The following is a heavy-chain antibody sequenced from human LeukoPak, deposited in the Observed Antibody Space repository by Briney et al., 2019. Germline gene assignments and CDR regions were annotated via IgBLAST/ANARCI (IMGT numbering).Heavy chain of an antibody. CDR3: ARKPAGGSSWYGWFDP. CDR2: IIPIFGTA. D-gene: IGHD6-13*01. CDR1: GGTFSSYA. V-gene: IGHV1-69*05. J-gene: IGHJ5*02. Sequence: ASVKVSCKASGGTFSSYAISWVRQAPGQGLEWMGGIIPIFGTANYAQKFQGRVTITTDESTSTAYMELSSLRSEDTAVYYCARKPAGGSSWYGWFDPWGQGTLVTVSS.